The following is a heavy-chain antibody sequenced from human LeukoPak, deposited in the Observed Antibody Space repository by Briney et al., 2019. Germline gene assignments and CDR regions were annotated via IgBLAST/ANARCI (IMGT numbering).Heavy chain of an antibody. J-gene: IGHJ3*02. D-gene: IGHD1-14*01. CDR1: GFTFSSYG. CDR2: ISGSGGST. CDR3: ARDFNHAFDI. V-gene: IGHV3-23*01. Sequence: GSLRLSCAASGFTFSSYGMSWVRQAPGKGLEWVSAISGSGGSTYYADSVKGRFTISRDNAKNSLYLQMNSLRAEDTAVYYCARDFNHAFDIWGQGTMVTVSS.